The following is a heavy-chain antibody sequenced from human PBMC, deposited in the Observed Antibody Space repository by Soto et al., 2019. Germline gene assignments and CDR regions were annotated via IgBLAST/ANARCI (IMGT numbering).Heavy chain of an antibody. CDR2: INPNSGGT. V-gene: IGHV1-2*04. Sequence: ASVKVSCKASGYTFTGYYMHWVRQAPGQGLEWMGWINPNSGGTNYAQKFQGWVTMTRDTSISTAYMELSRLRSDDTAVYYCARGIQLWPYYYYYGMDVWGQATTVTVSS. CDR3: ARGIQLWPYYYYYGMDV. D-gene: IGHD5-18*01. CDR1: GYTFTGYY. J-gene: IGHJ6*01.